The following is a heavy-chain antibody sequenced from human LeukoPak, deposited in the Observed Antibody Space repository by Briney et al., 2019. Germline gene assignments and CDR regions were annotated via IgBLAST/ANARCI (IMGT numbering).Heavy chain of an antibody. CDR3: ARDHQDIVVVPAANAPGY. D-gene: IGHD2-2*01. Sequence: GASVKVSCKASGYTFTSYGISWVRQAPGQGLEWMGWISAYNGNTNYAQKLQGRVTMTTDTSTSTAYMELRSLRSDDTAVYYCARDHQDIVVVPAANAPGYWGQGTLVTVSS. V-gene: IGHV1-18*01. CDR2: ISAYNGNT. J-gene: IGHJ4*02. CDR1: GYTFTSYG.